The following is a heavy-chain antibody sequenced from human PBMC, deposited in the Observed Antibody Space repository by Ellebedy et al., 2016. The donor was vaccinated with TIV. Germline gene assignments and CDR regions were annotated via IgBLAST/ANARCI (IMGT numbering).Heavy chain of an antibody. V-gene: IGHV4-59*01. J-gene: IGHJ5*02. CDR3: ARGGGASRGYYVS. Sequence: GSLRLSCTVSGGSISGSYWSWIRQPPGKGLEWIGYIYYSGSTNYNPSLESRVTISVDTSKNQFSLNLSSVTAADTAVYYCARGGGASRGYYVSWGQGTLVTVSS. D-gene: IGHD3-22*01. CDR1: GGSISGSY. CDR2: IYYSGST.